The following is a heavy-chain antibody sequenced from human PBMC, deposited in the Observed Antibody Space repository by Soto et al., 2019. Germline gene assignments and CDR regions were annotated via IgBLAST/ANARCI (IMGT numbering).Heavy chain of an antibody. CDR2: IYYSGST. CDR3: ARSAYDFWSGYNPLYDY. Sequence: QLQLQESGPGLVKPSETLSLTCTVSGGSISSSSYYWGWIRQPPGKGLEWIGSIYYSGSTYYNPSLKSRVTISVDTSKNQFSLKLSSVTAADTAVYYCARSAYDFWSGYNPLYDYWGQGTLVTVSS. CDR1: GGSISSSSYY. J-gene: IGHJ4*02. D-gene: IGHD3-3*01. V-gene: IGHV4-39*01.